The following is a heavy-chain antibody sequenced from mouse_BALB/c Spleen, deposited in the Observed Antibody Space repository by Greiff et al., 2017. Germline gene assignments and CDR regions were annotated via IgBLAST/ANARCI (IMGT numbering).Heavy chain of an antibody. D-gene: IGHD1-2*01. CDR3: AREGLRLFFDY. V-gene: IGHV5-6-5*01. Sequence: EVMLVESGGGLVKPGGSLKLSCAASGFTFSSYAMSWVRQTPEKRLEWVASISSGGSTYYPDSVKGRVTISRDNARNILYLQMSSLRSEDTAMYYCAREGLRLFFDYWGQGTTVTVSA. CDR2: ISSGGST. J-gene: IGHJ2*01. CDR1: GFTFSSYA.